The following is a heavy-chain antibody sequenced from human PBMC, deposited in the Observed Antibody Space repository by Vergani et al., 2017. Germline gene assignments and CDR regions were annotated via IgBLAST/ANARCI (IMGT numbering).Heavy chain of an antibody. CDR1: GFTFSSYS. V-gene: IGHV3-48*02. Sequence: EVQLVESGGGLVQPGGSLRLSCAASGFTFSSYSMNWVRQAPGKGLEWVSYISSSSSTIYYADSGKGRFTIARDNAKNSLYLQMNSLRDEDTAVYYCARDYYDSSGHTPFDYWGQGTLVTVAS. D-gene: IGHD3-22*01. CDR2: ISSSSSTI. J-gene: IGHJ4*02. CDR3: ARDYYDSSGHTPFDY.